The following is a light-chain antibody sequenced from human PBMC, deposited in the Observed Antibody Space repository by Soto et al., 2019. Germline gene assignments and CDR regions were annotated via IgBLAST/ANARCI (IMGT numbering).Light chain of an antibody. V-gene: IGKV1-5*03. J-gene: IGKJ1*01. CDR2: EAS. CDR3: QQYYSYPRT. CDR1: QTISSW. Sequence: DIQMTQSPSTLSGSVGDRVTITCRASQTISSWLAWYQQKPGKAPKLLIYEASRLESGVPSRFSGSGSGTDFTLTISCLQSEDFATYYCQQYYSYPRTFGQGTKVDIK.